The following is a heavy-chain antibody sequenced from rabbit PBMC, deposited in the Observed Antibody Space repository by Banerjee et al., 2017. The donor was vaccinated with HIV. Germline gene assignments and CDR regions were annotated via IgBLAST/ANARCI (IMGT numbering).Heavy chain of an antibody. V-gene: IGHV1S45*01. D-gene: IGHD6-1*01. Sequence: QQQLEESGGGLVKPEGSLTLTCKASGIDFSSSGISWVRQAPGKGLEWIACIYTGSSGTTYYASWAKGRFTISKTSSTTVTLQMTSLTAADTATYFCARYSANYGGYDYGNLWGQGTLVTVS. CDR2: IYTGSSGTT. J-gene: IGHJ4*01. CDR1: GIDFSSSG. CDR3: ARYSANYGGYDYGNL.